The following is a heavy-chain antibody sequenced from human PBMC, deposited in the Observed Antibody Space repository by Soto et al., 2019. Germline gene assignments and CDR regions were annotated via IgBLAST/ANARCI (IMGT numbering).Heavy chain of an antibody. CDR1: GFTFNSYW. J-gene: IGHJ3*02. D-gene: IGHD2-8*01. V-gene: IGHV3-74*01. CDR3: ARIYCTNGVCSYAFDI. Sequence: GGSLRLSCAASGFTFNSYWMHWVRQAPGKGLVWVSRIYGDGVSTTYADSVKGRFTISRDNAKNTMYLQMNSLRAEDTAVYYCARIYCTNGVCSYAFDIWGQGTMVTVSS. CDR2: IYGDGVST.